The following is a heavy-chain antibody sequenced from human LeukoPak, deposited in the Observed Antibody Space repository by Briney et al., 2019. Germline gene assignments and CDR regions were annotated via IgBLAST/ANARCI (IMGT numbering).Heavy chain of an antibody. CDR1: GFTVSSNY. CDR2: IYSSGST. Sequence: GGSLRLSCAASGFTVSSNYMSWVRQAPGKGLEWVSVIYSSGSTKYADSVNGRFTISRDNSKNTVYPQMNGLRVEDTAVYYCCGGYYGRGGFALDYWGQGILVTVSS. D-gene: IGHD3-10*01. CDR3: CGGYYGRGGFALDY. V-gene: IGHV3-53*01. J-gene: IGHJ4*02.